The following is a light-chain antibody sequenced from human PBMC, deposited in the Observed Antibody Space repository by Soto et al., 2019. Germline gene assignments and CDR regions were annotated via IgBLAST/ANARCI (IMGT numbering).Light chain of an antibody. V-gene: IGLV2-14*01. CDR1: SSDVGGHDY. J-gene: IGLJ1*01. CDR2: HVT. Sequence: QSVLTQSASVSGSPGQSITISYTGTSSDVGGHDYVSWYQQHPGKAPTLMIYHVTNRPSGVSSRFSGSKSGNTAFLIISGLQAEDEADYYCSSYTSSSTFVFGTGTKVTVL. CDR3: SSYTSSSTFV.